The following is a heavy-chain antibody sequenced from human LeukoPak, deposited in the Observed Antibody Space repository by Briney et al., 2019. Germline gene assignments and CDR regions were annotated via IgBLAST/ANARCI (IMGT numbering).Heavy chain of an antibody. V-gene: IGHV5-51*01. CDR3: ARLLGGGGAFDY. CDR2: IYPGDSDI. CDR1: GYSFTSYL. Sequence: GESLKISCKGAGYSFTSYLIGWVRQMPGKGLGWMGIIYPGDSDISYSPSFHGQVSISADKSISTAYLQWSSLKASDTAMYYCARLLGGGGAFDYWGQGTLVTVSS. D-gene: IGHD3-16*01. J-gene: IGHJ4*02.